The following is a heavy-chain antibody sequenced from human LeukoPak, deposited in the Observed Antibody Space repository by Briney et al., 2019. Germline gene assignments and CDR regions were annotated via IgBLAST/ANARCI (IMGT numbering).Heavy chain of an antibody. Sequence: GALGLSCVVSGFTFSSEWMSWGRPAPGKRLEWVANIKQDGSEEYYVDSMKGRFTISRDNAKNSLYLQMNSLRAEDTAVYYCAELGITMIGGVWGKGTTVTISS. CDR3: AELGITMIGGV. D-gene: IGHD3-10*02. V-gene: IGHV3-7*01. CDR2: IKQDGSEE. CDR1: GFTFSSEW. J-gene: IGHJ6*04.